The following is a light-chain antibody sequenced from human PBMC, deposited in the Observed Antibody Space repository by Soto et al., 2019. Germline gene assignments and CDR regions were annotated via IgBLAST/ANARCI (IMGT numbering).Light chain of an antibody. CDR3: SSYTGRSTLYV. CDR1: SSDVGGYNY. V-gene: IGLV2-14*01. Sequence: QSALTQPASVSGSPGQSITISCTGTSSDVGGYNYVSWYQQHAGKAPKFMVYDVSNRPSGVSNRFSGSKSGNTASLTISGLQAEDEADYYCSSYTGRSTLYVFGTGTKVTV. J-gene: IGLJ1*01. CDR2: DVS.